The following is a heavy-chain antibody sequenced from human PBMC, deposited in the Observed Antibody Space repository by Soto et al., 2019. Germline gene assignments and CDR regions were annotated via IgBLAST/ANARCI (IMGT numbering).Heavy chain of an antibody. Sequence: GGSLRLSCISSGFTFRTYTMNWVRQAPGKGLEWVSGIRGFSPYTFYAESVKGRFTISRYNAKNSLYLQMDSLRAEDTAVYYCARDRGYDAHDYYYNALDVWGQGTTVTVSS. CDR3: ARDRGYDAHDYYYNALDV. CDR1: GFTFRTYT. V-gene: IGHV3-21*01. D-gene: IGHD3-10*01. CDR2: IRGFSPYT. J-gene: IGHJ6*02.